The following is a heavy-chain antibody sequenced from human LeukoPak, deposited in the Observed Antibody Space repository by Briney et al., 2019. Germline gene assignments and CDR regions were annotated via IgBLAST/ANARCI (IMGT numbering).Heavy chain of an antibody. Sequence: GGSLRLSCAASGFTVSSNYMSWVRQAPGKGLEWVSSISSSSSYIYYADSVKGRFTISRDNAKNSLYLQMNSLRAEDTAVYYCARVAAAGSFDYWGQGTLVTVSS. J-gene: IGHJ4*02. CDR3: ARVAAAGSFDY. CDR2: ISSSSSYI. D-gene: IGHD6-13*01. CDR1: GFTVSSNY. V-gene: IGHV3-21*01.